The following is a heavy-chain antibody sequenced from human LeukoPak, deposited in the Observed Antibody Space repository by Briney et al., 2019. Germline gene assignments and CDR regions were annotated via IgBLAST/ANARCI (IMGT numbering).Heavy chain of an antibody. CDR3: AKRDAWRYYFDY. Sequence: GGSLRLSCAASGFTFSSYAMNWVRQAPGKGLEWVSAISGSGGSTYYADSVKGRFTISRDNSKNTLYLQMNSLRAEDTAVYYCAKRDAWRYYFDYWGQGTLVTVSS. V-gene: IGHV3-23*01. D-gene: IGHD3-3*01. CDR2: ISGSGGST. CDR1: GFTFSSYA. J-gene: IGHJ4*02.